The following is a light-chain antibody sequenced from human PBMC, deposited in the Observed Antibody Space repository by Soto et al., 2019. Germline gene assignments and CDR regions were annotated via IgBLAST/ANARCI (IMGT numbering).Light chain of an antibody. J-gene: IGKJ1*01. V-gene: IGKV3-20*01. CDR1: QSVRSNT. CDR3: HQYGRSQT. CDR2: GAS. Sequence: EIVLTQSPGTLSLSPGERATLSCWASQSVRSNTLAWYQQKPGQAPRLLIYGASIRVRGIPYRFSGGGSGTDFTISISRLEPEDFAVYYCHQYGRSQTFGQGTKLQLQ.